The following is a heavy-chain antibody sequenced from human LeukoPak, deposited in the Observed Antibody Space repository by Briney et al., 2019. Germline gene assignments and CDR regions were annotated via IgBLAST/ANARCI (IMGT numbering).Heavy chain of an antibody. D-gene: IGHD3-3*01. CDR1: GFTVSSNY. V-gene: IGHV3-53*01. CDR2: IYSGGST. CDR3: ARDPGIFGGDYFDY. Sequence: GGSLRLSCAASGFTVSSNYMSWVRQAPGQGLEWVSVIYSGGSTYYADSVKGRFTISRDNSKNTLYLQMNSRRAEDTAVYYCARDPGIFGGDYFDYWGQGTLVTVSS. J-gene: IGHJ4*02.